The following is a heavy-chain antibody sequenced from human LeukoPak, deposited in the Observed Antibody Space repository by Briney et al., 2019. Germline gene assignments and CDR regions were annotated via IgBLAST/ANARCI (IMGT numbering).Heavy chain of an antibody. J-gene: IGHJ4*02. V-gene: IGHV1-18*01. CDR3: ARDLKRITMVRGVTKDY. D-gene: IGHD3-10*01. Sequence: ASVTVSCKASGYTFTSYGISWVRQAPGQGLEWMGWISAYNGNTNYAQKLQGRVTMTTDTSTSTAYMELRSLRSDDTAVYYCARDLKRITMVRGVTKDYWGQGTLVTVSS. CDR2: ISAYNGNT. CDR1: GYTFTSYG.